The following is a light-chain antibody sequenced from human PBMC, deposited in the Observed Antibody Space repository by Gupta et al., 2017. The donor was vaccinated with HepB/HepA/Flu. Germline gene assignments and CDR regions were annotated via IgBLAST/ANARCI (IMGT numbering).Light chain of an antibody. CDR2: EVS. CDR3: MQSIQLPWT. V-gene: IGKV2D-29*01. J-gene: IGKJ1*01. CDR1: QSLLHSDGKTY. Sequence: DIAMTQTPLSLSVSPGQPVSISCKSSQSLLHSDGKTYLDWYLQKQGQPPQLLNYEVSNRFSGVPNRFSGSGSGTDFTLEISRVEAEGVGVYYCMQSIQLPWTFGQGTKVKIK.